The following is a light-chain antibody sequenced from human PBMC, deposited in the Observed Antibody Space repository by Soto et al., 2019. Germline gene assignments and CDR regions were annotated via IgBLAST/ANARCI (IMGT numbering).Light chain of an antibody. J-gene: IGLJ1*01. Sequence: QSVLTQPPSASGSPGQSVTIPCTGTSSDVGAYNYVSWYQQHPGKAPKLLIYEVNKRPSGVPDRFSGSKSGNTASLTVSGLQAEDEADYYCTSYAGNNKFVFGTGTKVTV. CDR2: EVN. V-gene: IGLV2-8*01. CDR1: SSDVGAYNY. CDR3: TSYAGNNKFV.